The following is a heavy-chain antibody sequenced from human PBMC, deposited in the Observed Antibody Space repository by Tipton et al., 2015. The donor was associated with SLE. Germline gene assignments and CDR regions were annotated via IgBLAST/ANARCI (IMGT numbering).Heavy chain of an antibody. Sequence: SLRLSCAASGFTFSSHTMNWVRQAPGKGPELVSSISSNSGFIKYADSVKGRFTISRDNAKNSLYLQMNSLRAGDTAVYYYARGFLGGAFDIWGQGTMVTVSS. CDR1: GFTFSSHT. CDR2: ISSNSGFI. J-gene: IGHJ3*02. CDR3: ARGFLGGAFDI. D-gene: IGHD3-10*01. V-gene: IGHV3-21*01.